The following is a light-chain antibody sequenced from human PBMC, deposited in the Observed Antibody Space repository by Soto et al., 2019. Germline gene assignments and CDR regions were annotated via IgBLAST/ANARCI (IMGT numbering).Light chain of an antibody. J-gene: IGLJ3*02. CDR2: YDD. V-gene: IGLV1-36*01. Sequence: QAVLTQPPSVSGAPRQTVTISCSGSRSNVGDNAVTWYQQVPGQAPKLLIYYDDLLPSGVSGRFSGSKSGTSASLAISGLQSEDEADYYCAAWDDNLNGLLFGGGTKVTVL. CDR1: RSNVGDNA. CDR3: AAWDDNLNGLL.